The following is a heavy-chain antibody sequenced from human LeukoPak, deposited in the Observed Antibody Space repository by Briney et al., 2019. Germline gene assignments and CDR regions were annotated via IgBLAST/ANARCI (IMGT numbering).Heavy chain of an antibody. J-gene: IGHJ4*02. CDR2: ISSSSSYI. Sequence: PSETLSLTCTVSGYSISSGYYWGWVRQAPGKGLEWVSSISSSSSYIYYADSVKGRFTISRDNAKNSLYLQMNSLRAEDTAVYYCASYYDFWSGYYTYYFDYWGQGTLVTVSS. V-gene: IGHV3-21*01. D-gene: IGHD3-3*01. CDR3: ASYYDFWSGYYTYYFDY. CDR1: GYSISSGYY.